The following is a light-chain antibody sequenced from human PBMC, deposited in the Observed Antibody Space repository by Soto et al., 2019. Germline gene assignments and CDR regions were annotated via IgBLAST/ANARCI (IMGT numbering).Light chain of an antibody. CDR2: GAS. Sequence: IVVTKSPGTLSLSPGEGATLSCRASQSVSSSYIAWYQQKPGQTPSLLIYGASTRATGVPARFSGSGSWTDFTLTINSLQSEDFAVYYCQHYANWPLTFGGGTKVDIK. CDR1: QSVSSSY. J-gene: IGKJ4*01. CDR3: QHYANWPLT. V-gene: IGKV3D-7*01.